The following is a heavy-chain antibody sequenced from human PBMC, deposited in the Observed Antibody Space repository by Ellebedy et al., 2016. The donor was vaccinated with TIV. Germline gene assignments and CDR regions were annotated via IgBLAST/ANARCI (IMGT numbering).Heavy chain of an antibody. J-gene: IGHJ4*02. Sequence: AASVKVSCMASGYTFTNYFVHWVRQAPGQGLEWMGIINPSGGSTTYAQKLQGRLTMTRDTSTSTVYMELSSLSSGDTAVYYCARGRSSRWLHTPDYWGQGLLVTVSS. V-gene: IGHV1-46*04. CDR1: GYTFTNYF. CDR2: INPSGGST. D-gene: IGHD3-22*01. CDR3: ARGRSSRWLHTPDY.